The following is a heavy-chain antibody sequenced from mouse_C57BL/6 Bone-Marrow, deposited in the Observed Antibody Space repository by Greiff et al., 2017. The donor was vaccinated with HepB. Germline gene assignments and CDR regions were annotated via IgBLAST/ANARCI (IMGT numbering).Heavy chain of an antibody. CDR2: ISSGGSYT. J-gene: IGHJ3*01. Sequence: EVHGVESGGDLVKPGGSLKLSCAASGFTFSSYGMSWVRQTPDKRLEWVATISSGGSYTYYPDSVKGRFTISRDNAKNTLYLQMSSLKSEDTAMYYCARQRTLTVSGGQGTLVTVSA. CDR3: ARQRTLTVS. CDR1: GFTFSSYG. V-gene: IGHV5-6*01.